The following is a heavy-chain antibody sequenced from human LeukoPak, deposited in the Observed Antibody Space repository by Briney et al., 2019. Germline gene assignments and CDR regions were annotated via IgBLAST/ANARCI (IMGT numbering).Heavy chain of an antibody. CDR3: AKEMATITGPFDY. J-gene: IGHJ4*02. CDR1: GFTFSNYA. V-gene: IGHV3-23*01. D-gene: IGHD5-24*01. CDR2: ISGSGGST. Sequence: PGGPLRLSCAASGFTFSNYAMSWVRQAPGKGLEWVSGISGSGGSTYYADSVKGRFTISRDNSKNTLYLQMNSLRAEDTAVYYCAKEMATITGPFDYWGQGTLVTVSS.